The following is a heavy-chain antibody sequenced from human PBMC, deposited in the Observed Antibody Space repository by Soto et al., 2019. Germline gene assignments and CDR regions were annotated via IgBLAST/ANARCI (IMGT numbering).Heavy chain of an antibody. CDR2: IYKSATT. V-gene: IGHV4-30-4*08. CDR3: ARGRYCLTGRCFPNWFES. J-gene: IGHJ5*01. D-gene: IGHD2-15*01. CDR1: GDSISTVDYF. Sequence: SETLSLTCSVSGDSISTVDYFWAWIRQPPGQALEYIGYIYKSATTYYNPSFESRVAISLDTSESQFSLNVTSVTAADTAVYFCARGRYCLTGRCFPNWFESWGQGTLVTVSS.